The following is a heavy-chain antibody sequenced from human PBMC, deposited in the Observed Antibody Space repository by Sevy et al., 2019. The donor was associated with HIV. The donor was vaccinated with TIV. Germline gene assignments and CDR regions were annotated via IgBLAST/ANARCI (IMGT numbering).Heavy chain of an antibody. CDR2: IKSKTDRATR. Sequence: GGSLRLSCATSGFTFRDAWMSWVRQAPGKGLEWVGRIKSKTDRATRDFAAPVRGRFAISRDDSKNMLYLQMDDLKTEDTVVYYCAAGLGASDFDYWGRGIMVTVSS. J-gene: IGHJ4*02. D-gene: IGHD1-26*01. CDR3: AAGLGASDFDY. CDR1: GFTFRDAW. V-gene: IGHV3-15*01.